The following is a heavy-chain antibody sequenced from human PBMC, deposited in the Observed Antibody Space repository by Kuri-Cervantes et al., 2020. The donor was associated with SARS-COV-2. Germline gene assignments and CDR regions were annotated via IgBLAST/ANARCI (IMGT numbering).Heavy chain of an antibody. CDR2: ISYEGSNK. Sequence: GESLKISCAASGFSFNNFAMNWVRQAPGKGLEWVAVISYEGSNKYYADSVKGRFTISRDNSKNTLYLQMNSLRAEDTAVYYCAREELLHGGDYFDYWGQGTLVTVSS. CDR1: GFSFNNFA. V-gene: IGHV3-30-3*01. D-gene: IGHD1-26*01. CDR3: AREELLHGGDYFDY. J-gene: IGHJ4*02.